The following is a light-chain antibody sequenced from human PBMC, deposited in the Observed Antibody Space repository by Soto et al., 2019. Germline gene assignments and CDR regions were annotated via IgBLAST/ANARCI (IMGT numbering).Light chain of an antibody. CDR2: DAS. V-gene: IGKV1-5*01. Sequence: DIQMTQSPSTLSASVGDRVTITCRASQSISSWLAWYQQKPGKAPKLLIYDASSLESGVPARFSRGGSGTEFTLTISSLQPDDFATYYCQQYKSFTWTFGQGTKVEIK. CDR1: QSISSW. J-gene: IGKJ1*01. CDR3: QQYKSFTWT.